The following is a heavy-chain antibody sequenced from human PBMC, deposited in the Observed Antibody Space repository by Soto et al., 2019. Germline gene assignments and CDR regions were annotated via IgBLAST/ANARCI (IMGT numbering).Heavy chain of an antibody. D-gene: IGHD2-15*01. CDR1: GGSISSGGYY. CDR3: ARDRGGGSPWYF. J-gene: IGHJ4*02. V-gene: IGHV4-31*03. Sequence: SETLSLTRTVSGGSISSGGYYCSWIRQHPGKGLEWIGYIYYSGSTYCNPSLKSRVTISVNTSKNQFSLKLSSVTAADTAVYYCARDRGGGSPWYFWGQGTPVTVSS. CDR2: IYYSGST.